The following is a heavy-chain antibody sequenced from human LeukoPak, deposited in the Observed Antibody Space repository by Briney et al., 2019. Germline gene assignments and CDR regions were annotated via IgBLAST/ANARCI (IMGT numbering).Heavy chain of an antibody. J-gene: IGHJ6*03. V-gene: IGHV1-69*06. CDR1: GGTFSSYA. D-gene: IGHD1-26*01. CDR2: IIPIFGTA. Sequence: SVKVSCKASGGTFSSYAISWVRQAPGQGLEWMGGIIPIFGTANYAQKFQGRVTITADKSTSTAYMELSSLRSEDTAVYYCARDGGSYGYYYYYMDVWGKGTTVTVSS. CDR3: ARDGGSYGYYYYYMDV.